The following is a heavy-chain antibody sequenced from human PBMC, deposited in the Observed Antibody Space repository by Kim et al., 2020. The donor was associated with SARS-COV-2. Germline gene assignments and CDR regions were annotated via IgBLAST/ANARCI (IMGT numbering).Heavy chain of an antibody. CDR1: GGSISSSSYY. CDR3: ARDGGGYDHWFDP. CDR2: IYYSGST. D-gene: IGHD5-12*01. V-gene: IGHV4-39*07. Sequence: SETLSLTCTVSGGSISSSSYYWGWIRQPPGKGLEWIGSIYYSGSTYYNPSLKSRVTISVDTSKNQFSLKLSSVTAADTAVYYCARDGGGYDHWFDPCGQGTLVTVSS. J-gene: IGHJ5*02.